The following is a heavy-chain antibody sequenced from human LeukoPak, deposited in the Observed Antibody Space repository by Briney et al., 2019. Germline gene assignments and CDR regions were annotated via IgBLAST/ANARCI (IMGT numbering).Heavy chain of an antibody. J-gene: IGHJ6*02. D-gene: IGHD6-13*01. CDR3: AKDRSPWQQLVADYGMDV. CDR1: GFTFDDYA. CDR2: ISWNSGSI. V-gene: IGHV3-9*01. Sequence: GGSLRLSCAASGFTFDDYAMHWVRQAPGKGLEWVSGISWNSGSIGYVDSVKGRFTISRDNAKNSLYLQMNSLRAEDTALYYCAKDRSPWQQLVADYGMDVWGQGTTVTVSS.